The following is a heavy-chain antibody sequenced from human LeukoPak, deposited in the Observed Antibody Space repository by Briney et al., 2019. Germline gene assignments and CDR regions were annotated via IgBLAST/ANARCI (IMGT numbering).Heavy chain of an antibody. CDR2: ITGGGDTT. V-gene: IGHV3-23*01. CDR1: GFTFSSYS. D-gene: IGHD3-9*01. J-gene: IGHJ4*02. CDR3: AKAANYDILTGYYLDY. Sequence: GGSLRLSCAASGFTFSSYSMNWVRQAPGKGLEWVSAITGGGDTTYYADSVKGRFTISRDNSKNTLYLQMNNLRAEDTAIYYCAKAANYDILTGYYLDYWGQGTLVTVSS.